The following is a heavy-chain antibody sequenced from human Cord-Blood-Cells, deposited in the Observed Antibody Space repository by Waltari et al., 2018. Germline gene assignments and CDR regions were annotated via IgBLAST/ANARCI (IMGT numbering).Heavy chain of an antibody. CDR2: LIPIFGTA. D-gene: IGHD4-4*01. J-gene: IGHJ5*02. CDR1: GGTFSSYT. V-gene: IGHV1-69*12. CDR3: ARTHDYSNYWFDP. Sequence: QVQLVQSGAEVKKPGSSVKVSCKASGGTFSSYTISWVRQAPGQGLEWMGGLIPIFGTANYAQKFQGRVTITADESTSTAYMERSSLRSEDTAVYYCARTHDYSNYWFDPWGQGTLVTVSS.